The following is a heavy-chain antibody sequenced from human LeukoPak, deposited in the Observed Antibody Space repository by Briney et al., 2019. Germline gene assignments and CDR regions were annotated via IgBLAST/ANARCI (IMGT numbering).Heavy chain of an antibody. Sequence: ASVKVSCKASGYTFTGYYMHWVRQAPGQGLEWMGWINPNSGGTNYAQKFQGRVTMTRDTSISTAYMELSRLRSDDTAVYHCARAYSSGWYQSGVYFDYWGQGTLVTVSS. V-gene: IGHV1-2*02. CDR3: ARAYSSGWYQSGVYFDY. J-gene: IGHJ4*02. CDR2: INPNSGGT. CDR1: GYTFTGYY. D-gene: IGHD6-19*01.